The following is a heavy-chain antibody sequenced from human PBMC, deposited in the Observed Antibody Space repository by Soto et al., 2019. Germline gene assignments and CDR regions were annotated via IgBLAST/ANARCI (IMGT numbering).Heavy chain of an antibody. CDR1: GYTFTDYF. CDR2: IDPNSRGT. CDR3: ARVTLKAGNWFDP. J-gene: IGHJ5*02. V-gene: IGHV1-2*02. Sequence: QVQLVQSGAEVKKPGASVKVSCKASGYTFTDYFIHWVRQAPGQGFEWMGWIDPNSRGTNYAQKFQGRVTMTRDTANSTAYMELRGRRSDDTAGYYWARVTLKAGNWFDPWGQGTLVTVSS.